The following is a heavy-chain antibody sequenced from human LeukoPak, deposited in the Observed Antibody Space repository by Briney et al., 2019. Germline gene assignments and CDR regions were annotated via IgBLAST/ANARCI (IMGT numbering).Heavy chain of an antibody. CDR1: GGSISSYY. V-gene: IGHV4-4*07. Sequence: PSETLSLTFTVSGGSISSYYWSWIRQPAGKGLEWIGRIYTSGSTNYNPSLKSRVTMSVDTSKNQFSLKLSSVTAADTAVYYCASSQGAYYDFWSGSRWGDAFDIWGQGTMVTVSS. CDR2: IYTSGST. CDR3: ASSQGAYYDFWSGSRWGDAFDI. J-gene: IGHJ3*02. D-gene: IGHD3-3*01.